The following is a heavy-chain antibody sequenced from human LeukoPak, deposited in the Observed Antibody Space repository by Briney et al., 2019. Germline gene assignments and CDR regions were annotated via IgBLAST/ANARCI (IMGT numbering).Heavy chain of an antibody. J-gene: IGHJ5*02. CDR2: ISAYNGNT. D-gene: IGHD1-26*01. CDR1: GYTFTSYG. CDR3: ARVFLGAKVRDWFDP. V-gene: IGHV1-18*01. Sequence: ASVKVSXKASGYTFTSYGISWVRQAPGQGLEWMGWISAYNGNTNYAQKLQGRVTMTTDTSTSTAYMELRSLRSDDTAVYYCARVFLGAKVRDWFDPWGQGTLVTVSS.